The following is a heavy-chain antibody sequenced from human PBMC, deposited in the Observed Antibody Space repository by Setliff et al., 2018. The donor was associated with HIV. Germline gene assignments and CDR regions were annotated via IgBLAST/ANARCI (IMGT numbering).Heavy chain of an antibody. CDR2: ISPSGAST. CDR3: AREAEQGERSSSWYFDY. CDR1: GDTFTSYY. J-gene: IGHJ4*02. D-gene: IGHD6-6*01. Sequence: ASVKVSCKASGDTFTSYYMHWVRRAPGQGLEWMGMISPSGASTKYAQRLQGRVTLTRDTSSSTVYVELSRLRSDDTAVYYCAREAEQGERSSSWYFDYWGQGTLVTVSS. V-gene: IGHV1-46*01.